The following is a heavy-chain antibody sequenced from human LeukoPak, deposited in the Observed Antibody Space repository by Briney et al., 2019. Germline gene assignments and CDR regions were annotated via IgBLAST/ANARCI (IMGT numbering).Heavy chain of an antibody. CDR3: AREVPAAEPNFDY. CDR1: GGSFSDYY. J-gene: IGHJ4*02. V-gene: IGHV4-34*01. D-gene: IGHD2-2*01. Sequence: SETLSLTCAVNGGSFSDYYWSWIRQPPGKGLEWIGEINHSGSTNYNPSLKSRVTISVDTSKNQFSLKLSSVTAADTAVYYCAREVPAAEPNFDYWGQGTLVTVSS. CDR2: INHSGST.